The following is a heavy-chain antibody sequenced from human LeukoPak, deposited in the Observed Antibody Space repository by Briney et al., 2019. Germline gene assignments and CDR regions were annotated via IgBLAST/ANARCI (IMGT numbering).Heavy chain of an antibody. J-gene: IGHJ4*02. D-gene: IGHD4-17*01. V-gene: IGHV4-30-4*01. Sequence: SETLSLTCTVSGGSISSGDYYRSWIRQPPGKGLEWIGYIYYSGSTYYNPSLKSRVTISVDTSKNQFSLKLSSVTAADTAVYYCARFDGDGDYGFGYWGQGTLVTVSS. CDR1: GGSISSGDYY. CDR2: IYYSGST. CDR3: ARFDGDGDYGFGY.